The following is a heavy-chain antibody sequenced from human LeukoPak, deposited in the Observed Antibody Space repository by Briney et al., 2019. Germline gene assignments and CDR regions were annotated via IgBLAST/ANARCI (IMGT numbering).Heavy chain of an antibody. Sequence: SETLSLTCTVSGGSVSDYYWSWIRQPAGKGLEWIGRIYTTGDTNYNPSLKSRLTLSVDTSKNQFSLNLNSVTAADTAVYYCARELSRDAYPFYFDYWGQGTLVTVSS. CDR1: GGSVSDYY. D-gene: IGHD3-16*01. V-gene: IGHV4-4*07. CDR2: IYTTGDT. J-gene: IGHJ4*02. CDR3: ARELSRDAYPFYFDY.